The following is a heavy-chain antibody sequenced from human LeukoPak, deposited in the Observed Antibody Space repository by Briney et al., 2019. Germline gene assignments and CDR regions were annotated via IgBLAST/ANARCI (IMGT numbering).Heavy chain of an antibody. CDR3: AGSRRTMVRGVIEVLYYYYYGMDV. J-gene: IGHJ6*02. V-gene: IGHV1-8*01. CDR1: GYTFTSYD. CDR2: MNPNSGNT. Sequence: ASVKVSCKASGYTFTSYDINWVRQATGQGLEWMGWMNPNSGNTGYAQKFQGRVTMTRNTSISTAYMELSSLRSEDTAVYYCAGSRRTMVRGVIEVLYYYYYGMDVWGQGTTVTVSS. D-gene: IGHD3-10*01.